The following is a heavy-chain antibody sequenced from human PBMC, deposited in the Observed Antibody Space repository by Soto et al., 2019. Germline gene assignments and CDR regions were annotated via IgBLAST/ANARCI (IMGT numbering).Heavy chain of an antibody. CDR1: GFTVSTNY. D-gene: IGHD2-15*01. CDR3: AREGGGVYCSGGSCYGRYLDY. CDR2: IYSGGST. J-gene: IGHJ4*02. V-gene: IGHV3-53*02. Sequence: EVQLVETGGALIQPGGSLRLSCAASGFTVSTNYMSWVRQAPGKGLEWVSIIYSGGSTYYADSVNGRFTISRDNSKNTLYLQMNSLKAEDTAVYYCAREGGGVYCSGGSCYGRYLDYWGQGTLVTVSA.